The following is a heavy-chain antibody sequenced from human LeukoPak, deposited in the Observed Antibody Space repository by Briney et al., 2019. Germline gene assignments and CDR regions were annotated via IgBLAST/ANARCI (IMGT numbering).Heavy chain of an antibody. J-gene: IGHJ4*02. D-gene: IGHD3-22*01. Sequence: SETLSLTCAVYGGSFSGYYWSWIRQPPGKGLEWIGEINHSGSTNYNPSLKSRVTISVDTSKNQFSLKLSSVTAADTAVYYCAGGPINYYDSSGYDVPPDWGQGTLVTVSS. CDR3: AGGPINYYDSSGYDVPPD. CDR1: GGSFSGYY. CDR2: INHSGST. V-gene: IGHV4-34*01.